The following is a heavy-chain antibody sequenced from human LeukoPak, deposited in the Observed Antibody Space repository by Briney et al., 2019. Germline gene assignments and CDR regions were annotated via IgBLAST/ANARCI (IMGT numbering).Heavy chain of an antibody. Sequence: ASVKVSCKVSGYTLTELSMHWVRQAPGKGLEWMGGFDPEDGETIYAQKFQGRVTMTEDTTTDTAYMELSSLRSEDTAVYYCARSRDGYNWFDPWGQGTLVTVSS. CDR2: FDPEDGET. CDR3: ARSRDGYNWFDP. CDR1: GYTLTELS. J-gene: IGHJ5*02. V-gene: IGHV1-24*01. D-gene: IGHD5-24*01.